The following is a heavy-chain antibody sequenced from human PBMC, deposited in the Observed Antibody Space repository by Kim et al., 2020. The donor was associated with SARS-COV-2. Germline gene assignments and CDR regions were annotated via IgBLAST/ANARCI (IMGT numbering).Heavy chain of an antibody. J-gene: IGHJ4*02. CDR1: GGSVSSGSYY. CDR2: IYYSGST. V-gene: IGHV4-61*01. Sequence: SETLSLTCTVSGGSVSSGSYYWSWIRQPPGKGLEWIGYIYYSGSTNYNPSLKSRVTISVDTSKNQFSLKLSSVTAADTAVYYCARTHIAAAGYFDYWGQGTLVTVSS. D-gene: IGHD6-13*01. CDR3: ARTHIAAAGYFDY.